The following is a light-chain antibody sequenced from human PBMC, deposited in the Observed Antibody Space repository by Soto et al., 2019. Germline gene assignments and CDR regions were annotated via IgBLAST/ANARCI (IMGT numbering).Light chain of an antibody. CDR2: DAS. J-gene: IGKJ1*01. V-gene: IGKV1-5*01. CDR3: QEYSSYSRT. Sequence: DIQMTQSPSTLSASVGDRVTFTCRASQSISSWLAWYQQKPGKHPNLLIYDASSLESVAPSRFSGSGSGTEFTLTISSLQPDDFATYYCQEYSSYSRTFGQGTKVEIK. CDR1: QSISSW.